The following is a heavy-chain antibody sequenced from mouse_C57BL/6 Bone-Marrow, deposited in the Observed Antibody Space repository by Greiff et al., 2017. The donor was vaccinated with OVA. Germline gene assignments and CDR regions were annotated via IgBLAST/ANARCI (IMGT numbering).Heavy chain of an antibody. CDR2: IDPSDSET. CDR3: AREAPYVDAMDY. CDR1: GYTFTSYW. D-gene: IGHD2-10*02. J-gene: IGHJ4*01. Sequence: QVQLQQPGAELVRPGSSVKLSCKASGYTFTSYWMHWVKQRPIQGLEWIGNIDPSDSETHYNQKFKDKATLTVDKSSSTAYMQLSSLTSEDSAVYYCAREAPYVDAMDYWGQGTSVTVSS. V-gene: IGHV1-52*01.